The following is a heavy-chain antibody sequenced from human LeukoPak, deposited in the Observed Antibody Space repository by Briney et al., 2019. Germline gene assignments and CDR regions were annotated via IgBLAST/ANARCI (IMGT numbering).Heavy chain of an antibody. CDR3: ARVSVGATQYYFDY. Sequence: PSETLSLTCAVYGGSFSGYYWSWIRQPPGKGLEWIGEINHSRSTNYNPSLKSRVTISVDTSKNQFSLKLSSVTAADTAVYYCARVSVGATQYYFDYWGQGTLVTVSS. J-gene: IGHJ4*02. CDR2: INHSRST. D-gene: IGHD1-26*01. V-gene: IGHV4-34*01. CDR1: GGSFSGYY.